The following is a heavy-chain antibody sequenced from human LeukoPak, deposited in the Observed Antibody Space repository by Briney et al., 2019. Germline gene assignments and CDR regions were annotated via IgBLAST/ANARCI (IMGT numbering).Heavy chain of an antibody. CDR1: GFTFSSYG. D-gene: IGHD6-13*01. CDR3: AKAQSSSWPYYYYYYMDV. J-gene: IGHJ6*03. V-gene: IGHV3-30*02. CDR2: IRYDGSNK. Sequence: HGGSLRLSCAASGFTFSSYGMHWVRQAPGKGLEWVAFIRYDGSNKYYADSVKGRFTISRDNSKNTLYLQMNSLRAEDTAVYYCAKAQSSSWPYYYYYYMDVWGKGTTVTISS.